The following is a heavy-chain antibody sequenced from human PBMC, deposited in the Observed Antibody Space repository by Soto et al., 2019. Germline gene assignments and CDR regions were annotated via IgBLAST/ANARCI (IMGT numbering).Heavy chain of an antibody. CDR3: AKVRSFGELRSLY. Sequence: VQLLESGGGLVQPGGSLRLSCAASGFTFSSYAMSWVRQAPGKGLEWVSAIGVSGDTTYYADSVKGRSTISRDNSRNRLYLQMGSLRAEETAVYYCAKVRSFGELRSLYWGQGTLVTVSS. D-gene: IGHD3-10*01. CDR2: IGVSGDTT. CDR1: GFTFSSYA. V-gene: IGHV3-23*01. J-gene: IGHJ4*02.